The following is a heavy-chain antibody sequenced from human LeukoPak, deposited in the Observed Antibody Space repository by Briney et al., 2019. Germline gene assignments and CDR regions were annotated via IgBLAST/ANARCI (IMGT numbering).Heavy chain of an antibody. Sequence: GGSLRLSCAASGFTFNYHPMHWVRQASGKRLEYVSAISPSGDWTWYADSVKGRFTISRDNSKNTMYLQMGSLRPEDMGVYYCARAFRPASDPHDFYDFWGRGTTVTVSS. V-gene: IGHV3-64*02. CDR1: GFTFNYHP. CDR2: ISPSGDWT. J-gene: IGHJ3*01. CDR3: ARAFRPASDPHDFYDF. D-gene: IGHD3/OR15-3a*01.